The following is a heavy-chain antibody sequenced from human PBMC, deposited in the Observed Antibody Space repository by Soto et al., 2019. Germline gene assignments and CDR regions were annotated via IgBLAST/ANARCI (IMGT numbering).Heavy chain of an antibody. D-gene: IGHD5-12*01. V-gene: IGHV3-30*14. CDR1: GFTFNNFA. CDR3: ANEVDVAFSSLQYGMDV. Sequence: GGSLRLSCAASGFTFNNFAMHWVRQAPGTGLEWVAFISYDGTYKYYADSVRGRFTVYRDNSKSTLFLQMNSLKFEDTAVYVCANEVDVAFSSLQYGMDVWGQGTTVTVSS. CDR2: ISYDGTYK. J-gene: IGHJ6*02.